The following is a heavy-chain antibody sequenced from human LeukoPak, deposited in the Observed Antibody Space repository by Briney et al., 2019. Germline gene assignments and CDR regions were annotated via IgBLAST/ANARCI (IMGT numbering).Heavy chain of an antibody. CDR3: AKDLVRGGIDY. D-gene: IGHD3-10*01. CDR2: ISGSGVST. Sequence: GGSLRLSCAASGFTFSSYAMSWVRQAQGKGLEWVSAISGSGVSTYYADSVKRRFTISRDNSKNTLYLQMNSLRAEDTAVYYCAKDLVRGGIDYWGQGTLVTVSS. J-gene: IGHJ4*02. V-gene: IGHV3-23*01. CDR1: GFTFSSYA.